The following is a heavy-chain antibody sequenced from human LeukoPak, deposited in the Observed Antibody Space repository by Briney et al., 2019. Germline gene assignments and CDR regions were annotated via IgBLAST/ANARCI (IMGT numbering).Heavy chain of an antibody. CDR2: ISGSGGST. D-gene: IGHD3-10*01. CDR1: GFTFSSYA. V-gene: IGHV3-23*01. CDR3: AKGRFGELYNWFDP. Sequence: GGSLRLSCAASGFTFSSYAMSWVRQAPGKGLEWVSAISGSGGSTYYADSVKGWFTISRDNSKNTLYLQMNSLRAEDTAVYYCAKGRFGELYNWFDPWGQGTLVTVSS. J-gene: IGHJ5*02.